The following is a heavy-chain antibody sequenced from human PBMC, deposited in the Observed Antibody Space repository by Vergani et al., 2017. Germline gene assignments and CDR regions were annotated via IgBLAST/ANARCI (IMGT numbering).Heavy chain of an antibody. D-gene: IGHD3-9*01. J-gene: IGHJ3*02. CDR1: GGSISSYY. V-gene: IGHV4-59*01. CDR3: ARGRFEVYYDILTVYYVDAFDI. Sequence: QVQLQESGPGLVKPSETLSLTCTVSGGSISSYYWSWIRQPPGKGLEWIGYIYYSGSTNYNPSLKSRVTISVDTSKNQFSLKLSSVTAADTAVYYCARGRFEVYYDILTVYYVDAFDIWGQGTMVTVSS. CDR2: IYYSGST.